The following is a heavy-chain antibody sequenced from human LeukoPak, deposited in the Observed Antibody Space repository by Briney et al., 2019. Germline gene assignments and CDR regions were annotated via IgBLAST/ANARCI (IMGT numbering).Heavy chain of an antibody. CDR1: GFTFSSYW. Sequence: GGSLRLSCAASGFTFSSYWMGWVRQAPGKGLEWVANIKQDGSEKYYVDSVKGRFTISRDNAKNSLYLQMSSLRAEDTAVYYCARVRDGYKPPKLSSYYYMDVWGKGTTVTISS. CDR3: ARVRDGYKPPKLSSYYYMDV. J-gene: IGHJ6*03. V-gene: IGHV3-7*01. CDR2: IKQDGSEK. D-gene: IGHD5-24*01.